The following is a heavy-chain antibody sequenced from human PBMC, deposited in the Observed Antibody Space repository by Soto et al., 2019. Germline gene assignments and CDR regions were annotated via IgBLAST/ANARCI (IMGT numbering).Heavy chain of an antibody. D-gene: IGHD2-21*02. CDR2: IWYDGSNK. J-gene: IGHJ2*01. Sequence: QVQLVESGGGVVQPGRSLRLSCAASGFTFSNYGMHWVRQAPGKGLEWVAVIWYDGSNKYYADSVKGRFTISRDNSKNTLYLPMTRLGAEDPAVYYCARGWYCGGDCYEWYFALWGRGTLVTVSS. CDR3: ARGWYCGGDCYEWYFAL. CDR1: GFTFSNYG. V-gene: IGHV3-33*01.